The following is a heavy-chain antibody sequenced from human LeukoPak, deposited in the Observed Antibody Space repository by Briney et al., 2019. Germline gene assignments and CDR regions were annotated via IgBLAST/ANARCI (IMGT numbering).Heavy chain of an antibody. Sequence: SETLSLTCTVSGGSISSYYWSWIRQPPGKGLEWIGYIYYSGSTNYNPSLKSRVTILVDTSKNQFSLKLSSVTAADTAVYYCARGVRSLAFDYWGQGTLVTVSS. D-gene: IGHD2-15*01. CDR3: ARGVRSLAFDY. CDR2: IYYSGST. V-gene: IGHV4-59*01. CDR1: GGSISSYY. J-gene: IGHJ4*02.